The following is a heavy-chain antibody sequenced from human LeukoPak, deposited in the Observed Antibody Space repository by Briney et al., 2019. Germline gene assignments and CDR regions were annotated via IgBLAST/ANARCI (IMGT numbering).Heavy chain of an antibody. D-gene: IGHD3-22*01. J-gene: IGHJ4*02. V-gene: IGHV4-59*01. Sequence: SETLSLTCTFSGGSISSYYWSWIRQPPGKGLEWIGYIYYSGSTNYNPSLKSRVTISVDTSKNQFSLKLSSVTAADTAVYYCASSYYDSSGPNYWGQGTLVTVSS. CDR2: IYYSGST. CDR1: GGSISSYY. CDR3: ASSYYDSSGPNY.